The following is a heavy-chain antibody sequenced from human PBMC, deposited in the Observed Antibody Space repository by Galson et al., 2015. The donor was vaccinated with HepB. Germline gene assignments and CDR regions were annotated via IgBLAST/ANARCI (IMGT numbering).Heavy chain of an antibody. V-gene: IGHV3-30*04. CDR1: GFTFSSYA. J-gene: IGHJ4*02. CDR3: ARDRRDSSKVGYSYGWTFDY. Sequence: SLRLSCAASGFTFSSYAMHWVRQAPGKGLEWVAVISYDGSNKYYADSVKGRFTISRDNSKNTLYLQMNSLRAEDTAVYYCARDRRDSSKVGYSYGWTFDYWGQGTLVTVSS. CDR2: ISYDGSNK. D-gene: IGHD5-18*01.